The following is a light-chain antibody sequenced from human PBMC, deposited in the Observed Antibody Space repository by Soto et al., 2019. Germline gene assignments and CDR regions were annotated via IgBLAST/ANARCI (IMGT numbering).Light chain of an antibody. Sequence: EIVLTQSPATLSLSPGERATLSCRASQSVRNPLAWYQQKPGQAPRLLIYDAFNRATGIPGRFSGSGSGTDFTLTISSLEPEDFAVYYCQQRSNWPWTFGQGTKVEIK. CDR1: QSVRNP. V-gene: IGKV3-11*01. J-gene: IGKJ1*01. CDR3: QQRSNWPWT. CDR2: DAF.